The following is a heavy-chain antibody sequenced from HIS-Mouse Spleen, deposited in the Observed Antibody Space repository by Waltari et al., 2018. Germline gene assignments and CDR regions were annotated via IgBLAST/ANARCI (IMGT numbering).Heavy chain of an antibody. CDR1: GFTFSSYA. V-gene: IGHV3-30*04. CDR3: ARAGDSSGWRDFDY. Sequence: QVQLVESGGGVVQPGRSLRLYCAASGFTFSSYAMHWVGQAPGKGLEWVAVKSYDGSNKYYADSVKGRFTISRDNSKNTLYLQMNSLRAEDTAVYYCARAGDSSGWRDFDYWGQGTLVTVSS. CDR2: KSYDGSNK. J-gene: IGHJ4*02. D-gene: IGHD6-19*01.